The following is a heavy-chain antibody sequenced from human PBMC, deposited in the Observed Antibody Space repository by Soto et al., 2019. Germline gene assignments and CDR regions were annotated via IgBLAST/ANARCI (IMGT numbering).Heavy chain of an antibody. CDR3: ARGSTMVRGVIITPYFDY. D-gene: IGHD3-10*01. V-gene: IGHV3-64*01. J-gene: IGHJ4*02. CDR2: ITSNGGGT. CDR1: GFTFNNYA. Sequence: EVQLVESGGGLVQPGGSLRLSCAASGFTFNNYAMHWVRQAPGKGLEYVSAITSNGGGTYYANSVKGRFTISRDNSKNTLYLQMGSLRAEDMAVYYCARGSTMVRGVIITPYFDYWGQGTLVTVSS.